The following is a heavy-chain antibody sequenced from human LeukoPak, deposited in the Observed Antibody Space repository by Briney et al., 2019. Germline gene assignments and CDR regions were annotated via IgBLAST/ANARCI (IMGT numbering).Heavy chain of an antibody. CDR1: GLTFSDYH. CDR2: IWYDGSNK. Sequence: GGSLRLSCAATGLTFSDYHMSWLRQAPGKGLEWVAVIWYDGSNKYYADSVKGRFTISRDNSKNTLYLQMNSLRAEDTAVYYCARENCGGDCHFDYWGQGTLVTVSS. CDR3: ARENCGGDCHFDY. V-gene: IGHV3-33*08. D-gene: IGHD2-21*02. J-gene: IGHJ4*02.